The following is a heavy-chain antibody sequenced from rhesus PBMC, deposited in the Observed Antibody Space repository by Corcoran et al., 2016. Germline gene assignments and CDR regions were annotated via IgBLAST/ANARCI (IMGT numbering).Heavy chain of an antibody. Sequence: QVQLQESGPGLVKPSETLSLTCAASGGSISSSNWWSWIRQPPGKGLEWVGYISGSSGSTYYNPSLKSRVTISTDTSKNQFSLKLSSVTAADTAVYYCARDRIAAAFDYWGQGVLVTVSS. J-gene: IGHJ4*01. D-gene: IGHD6-25*01. CDR1: GGSISSSNW. CDR2: ISGSSGST. CDR3: ARDRIAAAFDY. V-gene: IGHV4-65*01.